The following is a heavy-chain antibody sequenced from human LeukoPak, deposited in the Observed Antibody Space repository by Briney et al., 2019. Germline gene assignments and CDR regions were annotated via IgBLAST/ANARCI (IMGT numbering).Heavy chain of an antibody. CDR1: GGTFSSYA. CDR2: INPNSGGT. J-gene: IGHJ3*01. Sequence: ASVKVSCKASGGTFSSYAISWVRQAPGQGLEWMGWINPNSGGTNYAQKFQGRVTMTRDTSISTAYMELSRLRSDDTAVYYCARGIVGAEGDLWGQGTMVTVSS. V-gene: IGHV1-2*02. CDR3: ARGIVGAEGDL. D-gene: IGHD1-26*01.